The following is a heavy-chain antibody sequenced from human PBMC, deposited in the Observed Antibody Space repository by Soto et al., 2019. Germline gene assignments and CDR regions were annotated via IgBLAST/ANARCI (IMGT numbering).Heavy chain of an antibody. Sequence: QVQLVQSGAEVKKPGASVKVSCKASGYTFTHYYIHWVRQAPGQGLEWMGMINPSGGSTHYAQKFQGRVTMTTDTSTTTVYMELSSLRSDDTAVYYCARPPFPGCINGVCYPCDHWGQGTLVTVSS. CDR1: GYTFTHYY. CDR3: ARPPFPGCINGVCYPCDH. V-gene: IGHV1-46*01. CDR2: INPSGGST. D-gene: IGHD2-8*01. J-gene: IGHJ4*02.